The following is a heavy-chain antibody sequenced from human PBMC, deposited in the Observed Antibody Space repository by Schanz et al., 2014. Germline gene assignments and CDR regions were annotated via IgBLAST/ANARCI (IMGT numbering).Heavy chain of an antibody. CDR3: ASGVIGGDAFDI. CDR2: IYNSGKA. CDR1: GGSISSEY. D-gene: IGHD3-10*01. V-gene: IGHV4-4*07. J-gene: IGHJ3*02. Sequence: QVQLQESGPALVKPSETLSLTCTVSGGSISSEYWSWIRQPAGKGLEWIRRIYNSGKANYNPSLDSRVSMSVDTSKKQLSQKLRSVSAADTAVYYCASGVIGGDAFDIWGQGTMVTVSS.